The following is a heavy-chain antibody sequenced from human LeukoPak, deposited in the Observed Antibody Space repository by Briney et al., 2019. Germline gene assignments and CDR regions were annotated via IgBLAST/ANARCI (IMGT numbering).Heavy chain of an antibody. Sequence: PGGSLRLSCVISGFTFYDFGMSWVRQAPGRGLEWVSGINWNGDSTGYADSVKGRFTISRDNAKNSLDLQMNSLRAEDTAVYYCARAPEGYTVVTIFDFWGQGTLVTVSS. V-gene: IGHV3-20*04. CDR1: GFTFYDFG. D-gene: IGHD4-23*01. CDR3: ARAPEGYTVVTIFDF. CDR2: INWNGDST. J-gene: IGHJ4*02.